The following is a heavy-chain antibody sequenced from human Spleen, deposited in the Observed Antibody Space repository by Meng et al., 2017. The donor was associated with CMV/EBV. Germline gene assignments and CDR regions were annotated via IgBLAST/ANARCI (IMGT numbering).Heavy chain of an antibody. J-gene: IGHJ5*02. D-gene: IGHD2-8*01. CDR3: AKAPRGNDNWFDP. Sequence: AASGFTFSDYAMHWVRHASGKGLEWVAVIWYDGNSKYYTESVKGRFTISRDNSKNTLYLQMNSLRVEDTAVYYCAKAPRGNDNWFDPWGQGTLVTVSS. CDR1: GFTFSDYA. V-gene: IGHV3-33*06. CDR2: IWYDGNSK.